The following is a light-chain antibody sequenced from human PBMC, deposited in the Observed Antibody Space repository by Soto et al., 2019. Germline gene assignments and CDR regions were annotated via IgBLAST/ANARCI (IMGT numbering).Light chain of an antibody. V-gene: IGLV1-40*01. CDR3: QSYDSSLSAYV. CDR2: GNS. J-gene: IGLJ1*01. CDR1: SSNIGAGYD. Sequence: QSVLTQPPSVSGAPGQRVTISSTGSSSNIGAGYDVHWYQQLPGTAPKLLIYGNSNRPSGVPDRFSGSKSGTSASLAITGLQAEDEVDYYCQSYDSSLSAYVFGTGTKLTVL.